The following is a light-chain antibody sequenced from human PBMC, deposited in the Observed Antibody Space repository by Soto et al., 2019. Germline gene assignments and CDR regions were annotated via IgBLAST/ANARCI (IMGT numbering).Light chain of an antibody. CDR3: AVWDDRLNGHV. Sequence: QSVLTQPPSASGTPGQRVTISCYGSSSNMGSNTVHWFQQFPGTAPKLLIYTNDQRPSGVPDRLTGSNSATSASLAISGLQFGDEADYYCAVWDDRLNGHVFGTGTKLTVL. V-gene: IGLV1-44*01. J-gene: IGLJ1*01. CDR1: SSNMGSNT. CDR2: TND.